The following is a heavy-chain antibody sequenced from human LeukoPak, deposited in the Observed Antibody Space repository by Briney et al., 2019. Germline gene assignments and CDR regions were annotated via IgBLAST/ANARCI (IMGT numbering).Heavy chain of an antibody. J-gene: IGHJ4*02. V-gene: IGHV1-2*02. D-gene: IGHD5-18*01. CDR2: INPNSGGT. Sequence: EASVKVSCKASGYTFTGYYMHWVRQAPGQGLEWMGWINPNSGGTNYAQKFQGRVTMTRDTSISTAYMELSRLRSDDTAVYYCARVDTAMVTVDYWGQGTLVTVSS. CDR1: GYTFTGYY. CDR3: ARVDTAMVTVDY.